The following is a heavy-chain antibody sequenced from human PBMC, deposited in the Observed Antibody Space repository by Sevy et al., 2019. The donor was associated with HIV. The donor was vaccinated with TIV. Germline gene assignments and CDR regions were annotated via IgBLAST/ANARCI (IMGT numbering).Heavy chain of an antibody. V-gene: IGHV4-39*01. J-gene: IGHJ4*02. Sequence: SETLSLTCTVSGGSISSSSYYWGWIRQPPGKGLEWIGSIYYSGSTYYNPSLKSRVTISVDTSKNQFSLKLSSVTAADTAVYYCARYYYGSGMGFDYWGQRTLVTVSS. CDR3: ARYYYGSGMGFDY. CDR1: GGSISSSSYY. CDR2: IYYSGST. D-gene: IGHD3-10*01.